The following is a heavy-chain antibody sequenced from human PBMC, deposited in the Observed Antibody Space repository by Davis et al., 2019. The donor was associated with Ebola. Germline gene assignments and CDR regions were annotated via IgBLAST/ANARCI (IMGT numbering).Heavy chain of an antibody. CDR1: GYTFTGYY. Sequence: ASVKVSCKASGYTFTGYYMHWVRQAPGQGLEWMGWINPNSGGTNYAQKFQGWVTMTRDTSISTAYMELSRLRSDDTAVYYCARVQSTARGYDGHYGMDVWGQGTTVTVSS. J-gene: IGHJ6*02. D-gene: IGHD5-12*01. CDR2: INPNSGGT. V-gene: IGHV1-2*04. CDR3: ARVQSTARGYDGHYGMDV.